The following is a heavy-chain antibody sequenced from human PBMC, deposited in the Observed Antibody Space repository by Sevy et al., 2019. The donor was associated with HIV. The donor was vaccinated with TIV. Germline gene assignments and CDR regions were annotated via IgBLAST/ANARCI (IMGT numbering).Heavy chain of an antibody. CDR3: ARTTTVNLHYYGMDV. Sequence: SETPSLTCTVSGGSISSGGYYWSWIRQHPGKGLEWIGYIYYSGSTYYNPSLKSRVTISVDTSKNQFSLKLSSVTAADTAVYYCARTTTVNLHYYGMDVWGQGTTVTVSS. CDR1: GGSISSGGYY. CDR2: IYYSGST. J-gene: IGHJ6*02. V-gene: IGHV4-31*03. D-gene: IGHD4-17*01.